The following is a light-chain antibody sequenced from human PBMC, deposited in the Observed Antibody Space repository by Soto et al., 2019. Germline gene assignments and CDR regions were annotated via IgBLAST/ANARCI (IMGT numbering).Light chain of an antibody. J-gene: IGKJ2*01. V-gene: IGKV3-20*01. Sequence: EIVLTQSPGTLSLSPGQRATLSCRARESISRDYLAWYQQRLGQAPRLLIYGASSGATGIPDRFSGSGSGTDFTFTISRLELEDFVIYYCQQYGGVPYTFGQGTKLEIK. CDR1: ESISRDY. CDR3: QQYGGVPYT. CDR2: GAS.